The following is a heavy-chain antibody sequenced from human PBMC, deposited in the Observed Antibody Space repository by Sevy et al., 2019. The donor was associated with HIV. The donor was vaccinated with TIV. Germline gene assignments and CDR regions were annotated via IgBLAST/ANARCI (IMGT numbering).Heavy chain of an antibody. CDR1: GYTFTIYG. CDR3: ARESGAVGATGYGFDI. V-gene: IGHV1-18*01. Sequence: ASVKVSCKASGYTFTIYGISWVRQAPGQGLEWMGWISGYKGNTNYAQKFQDRVTMTTDTSTSTAYMELWSLRSDATAVYYCARESGAVGATGYGFDIWGQGTMVTVSS. D-gene: IGHD1-26*01. J-gene: IGHJ3*02. CDR2: ISGYKGNT.